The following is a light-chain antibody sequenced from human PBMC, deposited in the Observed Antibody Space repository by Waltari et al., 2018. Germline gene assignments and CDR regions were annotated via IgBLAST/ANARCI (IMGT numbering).Light chain of an antibody. V-gene: IGLV2-8*01. CDR3: ISFAGSNTHV. CDR2: EVT. J-gene: IGLJ1*01. CDR1: SGDVGGYKY. Sequence: QSALTQPPSASGSPGQSVTISCTGTSGDVGGYKYVSWYQQHPAKTPKLIIYEVTKRPSGVLDRFSVSKSGNTASLAVSVLQAEDESDYYCISFAGSNTHVFGFGTKVTVL.